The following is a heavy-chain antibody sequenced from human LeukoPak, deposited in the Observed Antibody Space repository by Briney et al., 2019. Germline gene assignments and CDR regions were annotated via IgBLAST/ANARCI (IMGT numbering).Heavy chain of an antibody. D-gene: IGHD6-25*01. Sequence: GWSLRLSCGASGFTLSSYWMTWVRQAPGKGLELVAIIKEVGSKKDYVASVRGRFTIYRDNAENSLYLQMNSLRAEDTAVYYCARDSRSCRSSDCRGDAFDTWGQGTMVTVSS. CDR2: IKEVGSKK. V-gene: IGHV3-7*01. J-gene: IGHJ3*02. CDR1: GFTLSSYW. CDR3: ARDSRSCRSSDCRGDAFDT.